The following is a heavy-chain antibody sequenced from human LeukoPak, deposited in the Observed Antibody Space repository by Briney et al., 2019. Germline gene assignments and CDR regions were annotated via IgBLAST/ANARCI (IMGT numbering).Heavy chain of an antibody. Sequence: PGESLRLSCEASGVNFSGYYMSWIRQAPGKGLEWLSYISPNSYSTYYTASVRGRFTISRDNSKNSMYLQMNSLRAEDTALYYCARQKRTFDYWGRGTLVTVSS. CDR3: ARQKRTFDY. V-gene: IGHV3-11*01. J-gene: IGHJ4*02. CDR1: GVNFSGYY. CDR2: ISPNSYST.